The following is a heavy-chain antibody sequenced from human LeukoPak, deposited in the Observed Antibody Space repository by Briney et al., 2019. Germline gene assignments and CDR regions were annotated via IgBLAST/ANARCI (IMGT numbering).Heavy chain of an antibody. CDR2: ISPAGTYI. Sequence: GGSLRLSCAASGFTFSSYTMNWVRQAPGKGLEWVSSISPAGTYIYYADSVRGRFTISRDNSKSTLFLQMNSLRVEDTAIYYCATYRQVLLPFESWGQGTLVTVSS. V-gene: IGHV3-21*04. D-gene: IGHD5-18*01. J-gene: IGHJ4*02. CDR3: ATYRQVLLPFES. CDR1: GFTFSSYT.